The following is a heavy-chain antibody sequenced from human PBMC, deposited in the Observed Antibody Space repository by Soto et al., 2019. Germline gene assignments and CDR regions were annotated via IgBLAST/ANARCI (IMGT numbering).Heavy chain of an antibody. CDR3: ARGGYYDSSGSRNYFYYGMNV. CDR1: GYTFSSYG. D-gene: IGHD3-22*01. Sequence: ASVKVSCKASGYTFSSYGINWVRQAPGQGLEWLGLVSLYDGYTNYAQILQGRVSMTTDTSTKTAYMEVRSLRSDDTAVYYCARGGYYDSSGSRNYFYYGMNVWGQGTTVTVSS. J-gene: IGHJ6*02. CDR2: VSLYDGYT. V-gene: IGHV1-18*01.